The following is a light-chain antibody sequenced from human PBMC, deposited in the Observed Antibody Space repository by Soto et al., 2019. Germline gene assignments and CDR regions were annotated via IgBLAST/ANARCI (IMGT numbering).Light chain of an antibody. Sequence: DIQMTQPPSSLSASVGDRVTISCRASQSISTYLNWYQQKLGAAPRLLISRASSVKSGVPPRFSASGSGRDFTLTISSLRPEDIGTYFCQQSYSSPWTFGPGTKVDIK. V-gene: IGKV1-39*01. CDR1: QSISTY. CDR3: QQSYSSPWT. CDR2: RAS. J-gene: IGKJ1*01.